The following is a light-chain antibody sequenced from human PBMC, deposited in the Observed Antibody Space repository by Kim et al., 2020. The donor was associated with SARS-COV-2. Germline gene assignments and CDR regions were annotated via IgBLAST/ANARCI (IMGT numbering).Light chain of an antibody. J-gene: IGLJ3*02. V-gene: IGLV7-43*01. CDR3: LLYYGGAQLG. CDR1: TGAVTSGYY. CDR2: STS. Sequence: GGTGTLTGASSTGAVTSGYYPNWFQQKPGQAPRALICSTSNKHSWTPARFSGSLLGGKAALTLSGVQPEDEAEYYCLLYYGGAQLGFGGGTQLTVL.